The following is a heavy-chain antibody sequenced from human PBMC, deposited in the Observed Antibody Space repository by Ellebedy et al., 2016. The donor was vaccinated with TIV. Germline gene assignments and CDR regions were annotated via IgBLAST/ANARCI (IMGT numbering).Heavy chain of an antibody. D-gene: IGHD1-26*01. CDR2: ISSSSSYI. J-gene: IGHJ4*02. Sequence: GESLKISCAASGFTFSSYNMNWVRQAPGKGLEWVSYISSSSSYIYYADSVKGRFTISRDNAKTSLYLQMNSLRAEDTAVYYCTRDRIVGATSYGYWGQGTLVTVSS. CDR1: GFTFSSYN. CDR3: TRDRIVGATSYGY. V-gene: IGHV3-21*01.